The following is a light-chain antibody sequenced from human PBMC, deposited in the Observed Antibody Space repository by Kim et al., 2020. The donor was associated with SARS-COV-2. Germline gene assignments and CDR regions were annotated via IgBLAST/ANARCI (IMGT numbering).Light chain of an antibody. CDR2: YDS. J-gene: IGLJ3*02. Sequence: APGKTARITCGGNNIGGKSVHWYQQKPGQAPVLVIYYDSGRPSGIPERLSGSNSGNTATLTLSSVEAGDEADYYCQVWDSSSDHWVFGGGTKVTVL. V-gene: IGLV3-21*04. CDR1: NIGGKS. CDR3: QVWDSSSDHWV.